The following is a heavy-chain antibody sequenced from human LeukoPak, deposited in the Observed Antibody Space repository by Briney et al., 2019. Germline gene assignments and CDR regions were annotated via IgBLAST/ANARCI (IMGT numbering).Heavy chain of an antibody. J-gene: IGHJ3*02. CDR2: INPNSGGT. CDR3: ARVFRESKPGIVGALYAFDI. D-gene: IGHD1-26*01. CDR1: GYTFTSYG. V-gene: IGHV1-2*02. Sequence: VASVKVSCKASGYTFTSYGISWVRQAPGQGLEWMGWINPNSGGTNYAQKFQGRVTMTRDTSISTAYMELSRLRSDDTAVYYCARVFRESKPGIVGALYAFDIWGQGTMVTVSS.